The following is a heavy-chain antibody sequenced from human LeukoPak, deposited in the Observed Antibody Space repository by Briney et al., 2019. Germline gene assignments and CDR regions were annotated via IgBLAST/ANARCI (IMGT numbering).Heavy chain of an antibody. J-gene: IGHJ4*02. CDR1: GFTFGSYA. CDR2: ISTSGGTT. Sequence: GGSLRLSCAASGFTFGSYAMSWVRQAPGKGLEWVSGISTSGGTTSYAESVKGRFTVSRDNPRNTLYMEMNSLRDEDTAVYFCAVMHRYYDGSGYWVQWGQGTLVTVSS. CDR3: AVMHRYYDGSGYWVQ. V-gene: IGHV3-23*01. D-gene: IGHD3-22*01.